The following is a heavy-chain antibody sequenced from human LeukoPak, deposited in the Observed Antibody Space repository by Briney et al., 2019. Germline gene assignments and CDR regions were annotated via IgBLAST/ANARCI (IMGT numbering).Heavy chain of an antibody. D-gene: IGHD6-13*01. J-gene: IGHJ3*02. CDR3: ARAIWVSGSWYGDAFDT. V-gene: IGHV4-34*01. CDR2: INHSGST. CDR1: GGSFSGYY. Sequence: SETLSLTCAVYGGSFSGYYWSWIRQPPGKGLEWIGEINHSGSTNYNPSLKSRVTISVDTSKNQFSLKLSSVTAADTAVYYCARAIWVSGSWYGDAFDTWGQGTMVTVSS.